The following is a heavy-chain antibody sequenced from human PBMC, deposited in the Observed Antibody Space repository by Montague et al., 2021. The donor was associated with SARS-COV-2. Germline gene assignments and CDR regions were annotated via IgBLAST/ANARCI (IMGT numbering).Heavy chain of an antibody. D-gene: IGHD2-21*02. CDR3: AREWGRGGDRYWYFDL. CDR2: IYYSGRT. Sequence: TLSLTCNVSGGPITSGAYYWSWIRQHPGKGLEWIGYIYYSGRTFLNPSLKSRVTISVDTSNNQFSLKVTSVTAADTAVYYCAREWGRGGDRYWYFDLWGRGTLVTVSS. CDR1: GGPITSGAYY. V-gene: IGHV4-31*03. J-gene: IGHJ2*01.